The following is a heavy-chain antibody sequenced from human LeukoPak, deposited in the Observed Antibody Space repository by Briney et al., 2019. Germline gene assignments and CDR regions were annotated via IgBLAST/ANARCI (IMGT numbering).Heavy chain of an antibody. V-gene: IGHV4-61*08. CDR3: ARDQEYSGSYYRYFDY. CDR1: GGSISSGGYS. D-gene: IGHD1-26*01. Sequence: PLQTLCLTRAVSGGSISSGGYSWSWIRQPPGKGLEWIGYIYSRGLTRGSTNYNPSHESRGTISVDTSKNQFSLKVSSVTAADTAVYYCARDQEYSGSYYRYFDYWSQGPLVPVSS. CDR2: IYSRGLTRGST. J-gene: IGHJ4*02.